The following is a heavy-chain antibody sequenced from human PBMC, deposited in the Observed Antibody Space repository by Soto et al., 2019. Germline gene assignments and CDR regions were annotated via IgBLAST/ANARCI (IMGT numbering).Heavy chain of an antibody. J-gene: IGHJ4*02. CDR2: ISAHNGNT. CDR3: ARGRYGEY. D-gene: IGHD3-10*01. V-gene: IGHV1-18*01. CDR1: GYDFTTYG. Sequence: QVHLVQSGAEVKKPGASVNVSCKGAGYDFTTYGSTWVRQAPGQGLEWMAWISAHNGNTDYAQKLQGRVTVTRDTSTSTAYMELRSLRSDDTAIYYCARGRYGEYWGQGALVTVSS.